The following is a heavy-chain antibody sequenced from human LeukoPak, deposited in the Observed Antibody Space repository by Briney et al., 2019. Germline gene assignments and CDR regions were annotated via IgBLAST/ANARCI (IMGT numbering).Heavy chain of an antibody. D-gene: IGHD5-24*01. CDR2: ISNNGGST. J-gene: IGHJ4*02. V-gene: IGHV3-23*01. Sequence: GGSLRLSCAASGFTFSSYAMSWVRQTPGKGLEWVSVISNNGGSTYDADSVKGRFTISRDNSKNTLYLQMNSLIAEDTAVYYCAKSGYNRFDYWGQGTRVTVSS. CDR1: GFTFSSYA. CDR3: AKSGYNRFDY.